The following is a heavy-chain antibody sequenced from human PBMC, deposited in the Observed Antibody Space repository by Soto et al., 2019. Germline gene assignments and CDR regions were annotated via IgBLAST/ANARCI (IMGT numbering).Heavy chain of an antibody. V-gene: IGHV1-3*01. CDR1: GFTFTSYA. CDR3: ARVPPWGDSAGDYYIQHYDS. J-gene: IGHJ4*02. D-gene: IGHD3-10*01. Sequence: PSMKVSCKSSGFTFTSYAIHWLRQAPGQRPQWMGWINGGSGNTKYSQDFQGRVTFTRDTFATTAYLELSSLRSEDTAVYYCARVPPWGDSAGDYYIQHYDSWGQGTPVTVSS. CDR2: INGGSGNT.